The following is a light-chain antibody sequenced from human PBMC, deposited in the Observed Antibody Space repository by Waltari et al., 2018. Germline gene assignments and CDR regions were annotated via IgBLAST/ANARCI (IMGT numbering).Light chain of an antibody. CDR2: KAS. J-gene: IGKJ1*01. Sequence: DIQMTQSPSTLSAYVGDRVTITCRASQSIVGWLAWYQQKPGKAPNLLIYKASNLESGVPSRFSGSGSGTEFTLTISSLQPDDFATYYCQQYKSYSRTFGQGTKVEIK. CDR1: QSIVGW. V-gene: IGKV1-5*03. CDR3: QQYKSYSRT.